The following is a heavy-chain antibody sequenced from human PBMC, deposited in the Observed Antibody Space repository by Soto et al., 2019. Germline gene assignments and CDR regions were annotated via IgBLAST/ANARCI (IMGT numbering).Heavy chain of an antibody. CDR1: GFTFSGYY. D-gene: IGHD5-12*01. J-gene: IGHJ6*02. Sequence: GGAVRLYCAASGFTFSGYYMHWVRQAPGKGLEWVAVISYDGSTEYYADSVKGRFTISRDNSANRLFLQMNSLRPEDTAVYYCTKDDGYNDSTYYHYFGMHVWGQGTTVPVTS. CDR2: ISYDGSTE. V-gene: IGHV3-30*18. CDR3: TKDDGYNDSTYYHYFGMHV.